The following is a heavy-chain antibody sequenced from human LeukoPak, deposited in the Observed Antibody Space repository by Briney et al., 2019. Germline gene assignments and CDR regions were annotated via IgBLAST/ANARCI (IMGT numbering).Heavy chain of an antibody. D-gene: IGHD4-23*01. V-gene: IGHV3-74*01. J-gene: IGHJ4*02. CDR3: ARGSGTAVNYLVDD. Sequence: QPGGSLRLSCAASGFTFSRYWMHWVPQAPGKGLVWVSHISSDGSSTNYADSVKGRFTISRDNAKNTLYLQMNSRRAEDTAVYYCARGSGTAVNYLVDDWGQGTLVTVSS. CDR1: GFTFSRYW. CDR2: ISSDGSST.